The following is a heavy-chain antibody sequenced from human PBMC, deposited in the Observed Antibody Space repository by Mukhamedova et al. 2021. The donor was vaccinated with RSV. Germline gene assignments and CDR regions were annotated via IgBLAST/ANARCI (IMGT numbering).Heavy chain of an antibody. Sequence: AEYMGGRFTISRDNAKNSLYLQMNSLRAEDTAVYYCASLYDYVWGSYRSDYWGQGTLVTVSS. CDR3: ASLYDYVWGSYRSDY. D-gene: IGHD3-16*02. J-gene: IGHJ4*02. V-gene: IGHV3-11*06.